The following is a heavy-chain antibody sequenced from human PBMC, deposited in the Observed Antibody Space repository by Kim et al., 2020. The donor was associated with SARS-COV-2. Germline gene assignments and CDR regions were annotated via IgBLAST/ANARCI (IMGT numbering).Heavy chain of an antibody. CDR3: ARGRYYYGSGSYLFDY. Sequence: SLKSRVTISVDTSKNQFSLKLSSVTAADTAVYYCARGRYYYGSGSYLFDYWGQGTLVTVSS. D-gene: IGHD3-10*01. V-gene: IGHV4-30-2*04. J-gene: IGHJ4*02.